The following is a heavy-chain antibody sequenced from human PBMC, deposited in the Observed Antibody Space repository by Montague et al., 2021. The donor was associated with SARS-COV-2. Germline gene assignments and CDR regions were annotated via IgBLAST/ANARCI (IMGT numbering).Heavy chain of an antibody. CDR2: ITSDGGII. V-gene: IGHV3-48*03. Sequence: SLRLSFAASGFTFSRHEVNWVRQAPGKGLEWVSYITSDGGIIYYADFVEGRFTISRDNAKNSLYLHMNSLRVGDTAVYYCATLARGLFDHDMDVWSQGTTVTVSS. CDR1: GFTFSRHE. D-gene: IGHD3-10*01. J-gene: IGHJ6*02. CDR3: ATLARGLFDHDMDV.